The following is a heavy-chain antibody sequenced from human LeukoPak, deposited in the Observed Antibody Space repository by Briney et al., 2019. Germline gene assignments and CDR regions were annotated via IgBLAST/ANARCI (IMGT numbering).Heavy chain of an antibody. D-gene: IGHD6-19*01. CDR2: ISSGSGDST. CDR3: AKAGKGSTGWPPQDYYYFGLDV. V-gene: IGHV3-48*03. Sequence: GGSLRHSCAAFGFPFRSYEMSWVRQAPGKGLEWVSYISSGSGDSTKYADSVKGRFTISRDNAKNSQYLQMNHQRDEDTAIYYCAKAGKGSTGWPPQDYYYFGLDVWGKGTTVVVSS. CDR1: GFPFRSYE. J-gene: IGHJ6*04.